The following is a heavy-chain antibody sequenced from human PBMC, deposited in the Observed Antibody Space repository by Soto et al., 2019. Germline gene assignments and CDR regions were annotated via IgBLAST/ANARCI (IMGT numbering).Heavy chain of an antibody. J-gene: IGHJ5*02. Sequence: QVQLVQSGAEVKKPGASVRVSCKASGHTFTTDDVNWVRQATGQGPEWVGWVDPKTGNAGYAQKFQGRIIMTGDSSFNTVDMELSSLTSEDTAIYCCARYERGAAFTSWGQGTPVTVSS. V-gene: IGHV1-8*01. CDR2: VDPKTGNA. CDR3: ARYERGAAFTS. CDR1: GHTFTTDD. D-gene: IGHD6-13*01.